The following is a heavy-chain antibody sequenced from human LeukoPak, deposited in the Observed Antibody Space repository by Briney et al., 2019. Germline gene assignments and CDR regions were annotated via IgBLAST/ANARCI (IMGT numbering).Heavy chain of an antibody. J-gene: IGHJ4*02. Sequence: GASVKVSCKTSGGTFSSYTISWVRQAPGQGLEWMGGIIPIFGTPHYAQKFQDRVTITADASTSTAYMELGSLRSEGTAVYYCARAYMTATRHFDSWGQGTLVTVSS. D-gene: IGHD2-21*02. CDR1: GGTFSSYT. CDR3: ARAYMTATRHFDS. V-gene: IGHV1-69*13. CDR2: IIPIFGTP.